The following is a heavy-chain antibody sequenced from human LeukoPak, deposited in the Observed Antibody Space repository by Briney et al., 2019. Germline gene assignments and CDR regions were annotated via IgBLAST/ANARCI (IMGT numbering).Heavy chain of an antibody. D-gene: IGHD6-13*01. CDR1: GGSISSYY. V-gene: IGHV4-59*01. CDR2: IYYSGST. CDR3: ARDGYSSSWYLEYAFDI. Sequence: PSETLSLTCTVSGGSISSYYWSWIRQPPGKGLEWIGYIYYSGSTNYNPSLKSRVTISVDTSKNQFSLKLSSVTAADTAVYYCARDGYSSSWYLEYAFDIWGQGTMVTVSS. J-gene: IGHJ3*02.